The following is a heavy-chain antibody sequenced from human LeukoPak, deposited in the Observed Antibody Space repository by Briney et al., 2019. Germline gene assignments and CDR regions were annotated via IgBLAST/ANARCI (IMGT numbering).Heavy chain of an antibody. CDR3: ARAPGYSSGCDY. CDR2: INPNSGGT. Sequence: APVKVSCKASGYTFTGYYMHWVRQAPGQGLEWMGWINPNSGGTNYAQKFQGWVTMTRDTSISTAYMELSRLRSDDTAVYYCARAPGYSSGCDYWGQGTLVTVSS. D-gene: IGHD6-19*01. CDR1: GYTFTGYY. J-gene: IGHJ4*02. V-gene: IGHV1-2*04.